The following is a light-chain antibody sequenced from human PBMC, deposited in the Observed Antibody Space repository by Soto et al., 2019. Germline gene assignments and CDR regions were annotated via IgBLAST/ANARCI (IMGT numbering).Light chain of an antibody. Sequence: QSVLTQPASVSGSPGHSIAISCTGTGSDGGGYRYVTGYQQHPGKAPKLIIYDVSNRPSGVADRFSGSKSGNTASLTISGLQSEDEAGYYYDSYTSSSSYVFGTGTKVTVL. CDR3: DSYTSSSSYV. J-gene: IGLJ1*01. CDR1: GSDGGGYRY. V-gene: IGLV2-14*01. CDR2: DVS.